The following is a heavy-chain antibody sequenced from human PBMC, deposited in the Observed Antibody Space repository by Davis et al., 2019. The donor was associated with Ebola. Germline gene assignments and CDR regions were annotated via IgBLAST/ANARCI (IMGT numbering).Heavy chain of an antibody. CDR1: GGSTSSYY. CDR3: ARVITDYGAKYFDY. Sequence: SETLSLTCAVSGGSTSSYYWTWIRQPPGKGLEWIGYIYYSGSTNYNPSLKSRVTISVDTSKNQFSLKLSSVTAADTAVYYCARVITDYGAKYFDYWGQGTLVTVSS. V-gene: IGHV4-59*01. D-gene: IGHD4-17*01. CDR2: IYYSGST. J-gene: IGHJ4*02.